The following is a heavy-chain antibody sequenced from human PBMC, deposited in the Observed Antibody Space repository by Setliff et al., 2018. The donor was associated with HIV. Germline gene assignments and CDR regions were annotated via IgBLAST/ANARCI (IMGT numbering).Heavy chain of an antibody. V-gene: IGHV1-2*02. J-gene: IGHJ6*03. CDR1: GYTFIDYY. CDR2: IYPNTGAT. Sequence: ASVKVSCKTSGYTFIDYYIHWVRQAPGQGPEWMGYIYPNTGATSYAQKFQGRVTMTRDTSISTVYMELSSLRSDDTAVYYCARGESSYYYYYMDVWGTGTTVTVSS. CDR3: ARGESSYYYYYMDV.